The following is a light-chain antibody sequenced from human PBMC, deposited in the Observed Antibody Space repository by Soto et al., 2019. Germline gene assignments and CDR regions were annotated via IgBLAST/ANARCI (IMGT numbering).Light chain of an antibody. Sequence: EVLLTQSPGTLSLSPGERATLSCRASESVSSSFLTWYQQKPGQAPRLLIYRTSNRVTGIPDRFSGSGSGTDFTLTISRLEPEDFAVYFCQHYGNSLWTFGQGTKV. CDR2: RTS. CDR1: ESVSSSF. J-gene: IGKJ1*01. V-gene: IGKV3-20*01. CDR3: QHYGNSLWT.